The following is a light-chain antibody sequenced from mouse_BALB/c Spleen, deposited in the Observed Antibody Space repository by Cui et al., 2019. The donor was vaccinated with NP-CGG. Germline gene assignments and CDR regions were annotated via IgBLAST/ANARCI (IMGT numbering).Light chain of an antibody. CDR3: ALWYSNHWV. J-gene: IGLJ1*01. CDR1: TGAVTTSNY. Sequence: QAVVTQESAPTTSPGETVTLTCRSSTGAVTTSNYANWVQEKPDHLFTGLIGGTNNRVPGVPARFSGSLIGDKAALTLTGAQTEDEAIYFCALWYSNHWVFGGGTKLTVL. CDR2: GTN. V-gene: IGLV1*01.